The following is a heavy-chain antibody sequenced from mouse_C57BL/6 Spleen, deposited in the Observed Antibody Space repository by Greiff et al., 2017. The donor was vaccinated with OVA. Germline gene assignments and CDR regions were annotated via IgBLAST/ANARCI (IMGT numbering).Heavy chain of an antibody. CDR2: IHPNSGST. Sequence: QVQLQQSGAELVKPGASVKLSCKASGYTFTSYWMHWVKQRPGQGLEWIGMIHPNSGSTNYNEKFKSKATLTVDKSSSTAYMQLSSLTSEDSAVYYCARPLNYYGSGYFDVWGTGTTVTVSS. CDR1: GYTFTSYW. CDR3: ARPLNYYGSGYFDV. J-gene: IGHJ1*03. D-gene: IGHD1-1*01. V-gene: IGHV1-64*01.